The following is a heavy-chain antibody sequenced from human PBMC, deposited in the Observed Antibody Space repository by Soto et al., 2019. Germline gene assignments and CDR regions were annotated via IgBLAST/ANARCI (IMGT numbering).Heavy chain of an antibody. CDR2: INPSGGST. J-gene: IGHJ3*01. D-gene: IGHD1-1*01. V-gene: IGHV1-46*01. Sequence: ASVKVSCKASGDTFTSYYMHWVRQAPGQGLEWMGIINPSGGSTSYAQKFQGRVTMTRDTSTSTVYMELSSLRSEDTAVYYCARERASTYFTKGNGMQMWRQGTMVHVSS. CDR3: ARERASTYFTKGNGMQM. CDR1: GDTFTSYY.